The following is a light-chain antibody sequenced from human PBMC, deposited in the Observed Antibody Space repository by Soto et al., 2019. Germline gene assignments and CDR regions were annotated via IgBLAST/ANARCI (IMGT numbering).Light chain of an antibody. CDR2: TTS. Sequence: DIQMTQSPSSVSASVGDRVTITCRASQGINNWLAWYQQKPGKAPKLLIYTTSSLQSGVPSRFSGSGCGTAFTLTISSLQPEYSATYYCQQANSSPLTFGGGTKVEIK. V-gene: IGKV1D-12*01. J-gene: IGKJ4*01. CDR3: QQANSSPLT. CDR1: QGINNW.